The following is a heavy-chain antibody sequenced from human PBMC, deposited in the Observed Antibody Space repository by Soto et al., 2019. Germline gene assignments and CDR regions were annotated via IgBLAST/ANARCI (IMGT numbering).Heavy chain of an antibody. Sequence: SETLSLTCTVSGGSISSSGYYWGWIRQPPGKGLERIGSIYYSGSTYYNPSLKSRVTISVDTSKNQFSLKLSSVAAADTAVYFCARQVSGSYYYYYYMDVWGKGTTVTVSS. CDR3: ARQVSGSYYYYYYMDV. CDR2: IYYSGST. CDR1: GGSISSSGYY. V-gene: IGHV4-39*01. D-gene: IGHD3-10*01. J-gene: IGHJ6*03.